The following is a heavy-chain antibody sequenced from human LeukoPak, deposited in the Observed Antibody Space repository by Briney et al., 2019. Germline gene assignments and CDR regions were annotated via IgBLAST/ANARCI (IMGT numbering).Heavy chain of an antibody. J-gene: IGHJ4*02. CDR3: ARDNYDGSGYYDY. CDR1: GYTFTGYY. CDR2: INPNSGGT. Sequence: ASVKVSCKASGYTFTGYYMHWVRQAPGQGLEWMGWINPNSGGTNYAQKFQGRVTMTRDTSISTAYMELSRLRSDDTAVYYCARDNYDGSGYYDYWGQGTLVTVSS. D-gene: IGHD3-22*01. V-gene: IGHV1-2*02.